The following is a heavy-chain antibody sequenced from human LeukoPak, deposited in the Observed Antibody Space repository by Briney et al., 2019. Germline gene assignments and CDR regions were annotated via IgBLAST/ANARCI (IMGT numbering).Heavy chain of an antibody. CDR1: GFTFSSYE. CDR3: ARAGSYYAVYYFDY. Sequence: GGSLRLSCAASGFTFSSYEMNWVRQAPGKGLEWVSYISSSGSTIYYADSAKGRFTISRDNAKNSLYLQMNSLRAEDTAVYYCARAGSYYAVYYFDYWGQGTLVTVSS. CDR2: ISSSGSTI. V-gene: IGHV3-48*03. D-gene: IGHD1-26*01. J-gene: IGHJ4*02.